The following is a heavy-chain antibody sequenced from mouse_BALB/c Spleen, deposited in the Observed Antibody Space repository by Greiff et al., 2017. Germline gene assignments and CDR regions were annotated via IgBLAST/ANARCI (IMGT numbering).Heavy chain of an antibody. V-gene: IGHV2-9*02. D-gene: IGHD2-3*01. CDR1: GFSLTSYG. CDR3: ARGRNDGFAY. CDR2: IWAGGST. Sequence: VKLVESGPGLVAPSQSLSITCTVSGFSLTSYGVHWVRQPPGKGLEWLGVIWAGGSTNYNSALMSRLSISKDNSKSQVFLKMNSLQTDDTAMYYCARGRNDGFAYWGQGTLVTVSA. J-gene: IGHJ3*01.